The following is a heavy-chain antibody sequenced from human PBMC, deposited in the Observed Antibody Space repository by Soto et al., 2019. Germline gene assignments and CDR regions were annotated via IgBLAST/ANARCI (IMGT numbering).Heavy chain of an antibody. CDR2: INHSGST. CDR1: GGSFSGYY. CDR3: ARGVFNGRYYDSSGYYYYFDY. V-gene: IGHV4-34*01. D-gene: IGHD3-22*01. J-gene: IGHJ4*02. Sequence: QVQLQQWGAGLLKPSETLSLTCAVYGGSFSGYYWSWIRQPPGKGLDWIGEINHSGSTNYNPSLKSRVTRSVDTSKNQFSLKLSSVTAADTAVYYCARGVFNGRYYDSSGYYYYFDYWGQGTLVTVAS.